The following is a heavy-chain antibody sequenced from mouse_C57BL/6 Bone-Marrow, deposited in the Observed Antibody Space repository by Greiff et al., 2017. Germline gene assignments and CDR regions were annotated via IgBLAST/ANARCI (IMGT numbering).Heavy chain of an antibody. J-gene: IGHJ1*03. V-gene: IGHV1-81*01. D-gene: IGHD1-1*01. CDR2: IYPRSGNT. CDR3: ARRVTTVVAKTAYWYFDV. Sequence: VKLQQSGAELARPGASVKLSCKASGYTFTSYGISWVKQRTGQGLEWIGEIYPRSGNTYYNEKFKGKATLTADQSSSTAYMGLRSLTSEDSAVYFCARRVTTVVAKTAYWYFDVWGTGTTVTVSS. CDR1: GYTFTSYG.